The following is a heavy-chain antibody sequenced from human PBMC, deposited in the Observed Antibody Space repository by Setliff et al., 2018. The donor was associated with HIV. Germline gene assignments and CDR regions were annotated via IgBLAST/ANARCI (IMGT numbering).Heavy chain of an antibody. J-gene: IGHJ5*02. CDR2: IWYDGSNK. V-gene: IGHV3-33*06. CDR1: GFTFSSYG. Sequence: GGSLRFSCAASGFTFSSYGMHWVRQAPGKGLEWVAVIWYDGSNKYYADSVKGRFTISRDNSKNTVYLQMNSLRAEDTAVYYCAKDPTIYNDYRNQGWWFDPWGQGTLVTVSS. D-gene: IGHD4-4*01. CDR3: AKDPTIYNDYRNQGWWFDP.